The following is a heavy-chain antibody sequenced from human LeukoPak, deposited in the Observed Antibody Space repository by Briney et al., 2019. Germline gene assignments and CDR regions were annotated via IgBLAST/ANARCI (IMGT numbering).Heavy chain of an antibody. CDR2: IYYSGST. CDR1: GGSISGYY. CDR3: ARVGDDILTGHFDY. D-gene: IGHD3-9*01. Sequence: SETLSLTCTVSGGSISGYYWSWIRQPPGKGLEWIGYIYYSGSTNYNPSLKSRVTISVDTSKNQFSLKLSSVTAADTAVYYCARVGDDILTGHFDYWGQGTLVTVSS. V-gene: IGHV4-59*01. J-gene: IGHJ4*02.